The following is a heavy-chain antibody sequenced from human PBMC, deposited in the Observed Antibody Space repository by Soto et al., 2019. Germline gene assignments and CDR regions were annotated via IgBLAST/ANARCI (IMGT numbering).Heavy chain of an antibody. CDR2: IYPGDSDT. D-gene: IGHD3-9*01. J-gene: IGHJ4*02. V-gene: IGHV5-51*01. CDR1: GYSFTNYW. CDR3: ASGDILTGNYPPRDY. Sequence: PGESLQISCKGSGYSFTNYWIGWVRQMPGKGLEWTGIIYPGDSDTRYSPSFQGQVTISADKSISTAYLQWSSLKASDTAMYYCASGDILTGNYPPRDYWGQGTLVTVSS.